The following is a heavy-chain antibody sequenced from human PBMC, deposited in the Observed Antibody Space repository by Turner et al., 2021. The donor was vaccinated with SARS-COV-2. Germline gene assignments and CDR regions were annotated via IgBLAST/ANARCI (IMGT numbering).Heavy chain of an antibody. V-gene: IGHV3-30*18. Sequence: QVQLVESGGGVVQPGRSLRLSFAASGFTFSSYGMHWVRQAPGKGLEWVAVISYDGSNKYYADSVKGRFTISRDNSKNTLYLQMNSLRAEDTAVYYCAKEGFGYSYGSYYFDYWGQGTLVTVSS. J-gene: IGHJ4*02. D-gene: IGHD5-18*01. CDR3: AKEGFGYSYGSYYFDY. CDR2: ISYDGSNK. CDR1: GFTFSSYG.